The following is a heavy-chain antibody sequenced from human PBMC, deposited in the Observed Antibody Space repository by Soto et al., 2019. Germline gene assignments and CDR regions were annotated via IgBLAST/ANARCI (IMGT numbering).Heavy chain of an antibody. V-gene: IGHV3-23*01. CDR3: VPLNWNHPANFDY. Sequence: EVQLLESGGDLVQPGGSLRLSCAASGFTFILYDMSWVRQAPGKGLEWVSSLSASGDRTDYVDSVKGRFAISRDNSKNMVYLQMSSLRSEDTAVYYCVPLNWNHPANFDYWGQGTQVTVSS. J-gene: IGHJ4*02. CDR1: GFTFILYD. D-gene: IGHD1-1*01. CDR2: LSASGDRT.